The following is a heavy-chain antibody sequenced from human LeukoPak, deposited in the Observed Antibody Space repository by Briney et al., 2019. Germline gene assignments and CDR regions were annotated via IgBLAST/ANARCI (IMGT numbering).Heavy chain of an antibody. CDR1: GFTFSSYG. Sequence: PGRSLRLSCAASGFTFSSYGMHWVRQAPGKGLEWVAVISYDGSNKYYADSVKGRFTISRDNSKNTLYLQMNSLRAEDTAVYHCAKGDDSSGYFDYWGQGTLVTVSS. CDR2: ISYDGSNK. J-gene: IGHJ4*02. CDR3: AKGDDSSGYFDY. V-gene: IGHV3-30*18. D-gene: IGHD3-22*01.